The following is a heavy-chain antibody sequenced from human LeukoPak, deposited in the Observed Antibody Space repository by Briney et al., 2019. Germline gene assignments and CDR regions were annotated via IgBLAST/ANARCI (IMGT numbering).Heavy chain of an antibody. CDR3: ARDWGAFAHDAFDI. CDR1: GGTFSSYA. Sequence: ASVKVSCKASGGTFSSYAISWVRQAPGQGLEWMGWINPNSGGTNYAQKFQGRVTMTRDTSISTAYMELSRLRSDDTAVYYCARDWGAFAHDAFDIWGQGTMVTVSS. V-gene: IGHV1-2*02. J-gene: IGHJ3*02. D-gene: IGHD3-16*01. CDR2: INPNSGGT.